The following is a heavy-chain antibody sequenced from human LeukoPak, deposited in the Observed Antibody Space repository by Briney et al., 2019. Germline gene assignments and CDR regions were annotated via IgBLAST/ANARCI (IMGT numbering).Heavy chain of an antibody. D-gene: IGHD3-9*01. CDR1: GYTFTSYD. CDR2: MNPNSGNT. J-gene: IGHJ4*02. CDR3: ARVMFGDILTALVDY. V-gene: IGHV1-8*01. Sequence: GASVKVSCKASGYTFTSYDINWVRQATGQGLEWMGWMNPNSGNTGYAQKFQGRVTMTRNTSISTAYMELRSLRSDDTAVYYCARVMFGDILTALVDYWGQGTLVTVSS.